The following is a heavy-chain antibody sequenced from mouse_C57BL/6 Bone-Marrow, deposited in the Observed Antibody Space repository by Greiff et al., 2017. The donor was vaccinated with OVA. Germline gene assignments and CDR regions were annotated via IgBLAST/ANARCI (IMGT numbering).Heavy chain of an antibody. J-gene: IGHJ2*01. CDR1: GYTFTSYW. V-gene: IGHV1-55*01. Sequence: VQLQQPGAELVKPGASVKMSCKASGYTFTSYWITWVKQRPGQGLEWIGDIYPGSGSTNYNEKFKSKATLTVDTSSSAAYMQLSSLTSEDSAVYYCARRDMVKGSVYFDYWGQGTTLTVSS. D-gene: IGHD2-2*01. CDR3: ARRDMVKGSVYFDY. CDR2: IYPGSGST.